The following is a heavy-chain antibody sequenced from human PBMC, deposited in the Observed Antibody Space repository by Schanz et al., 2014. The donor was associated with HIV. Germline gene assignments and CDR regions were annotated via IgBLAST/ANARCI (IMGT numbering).Heavy chain of an antibody. CDR3: ARDGAGCSGTSCYSDAFDI. Sequence: DVQLVESGGGLVKRGGSLRLSCAASGFTFRSYGMHWVRQAPGKGLEWVSYISSSGSTIYYADSVKGRFTISRDNSKNTLYLQMNSLRAEDTAVYYCARDGAGCSGTSCYSDAFDIWGQGTMVTVSS. J-gene: IGHJ3*02. D-gene: IGHD2-2*01. CDR1: GFTFRSYG. CDR2: ISSSGSTI. V-gene: IGHV3-21*05.